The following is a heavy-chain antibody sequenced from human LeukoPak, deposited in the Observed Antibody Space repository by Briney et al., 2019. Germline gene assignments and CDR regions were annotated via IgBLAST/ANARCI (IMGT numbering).Heavy chain of an antibody. J-gene: IGHJ6*04. CDR1: GDSISTSNSY. D-gene: IGHD2-15*01. CDR2: IYYSGNT. Sequence: PSETLSLTCTVSGDSISTSNSYWGWIRQPPGKGLEWIGSIYYSGNTYYNASLKSRVTISVDTSKNQFSLKLSSVTAADTAVYYCASHQDIVVVNVWGKGTTVTVSS. CDR3: ASHQDIVVVNV. V-gene: IGHV4-39*01.